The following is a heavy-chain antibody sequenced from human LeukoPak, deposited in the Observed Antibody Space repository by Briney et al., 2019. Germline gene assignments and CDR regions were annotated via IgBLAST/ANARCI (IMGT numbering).Heavy chain of an antibody. CDR3: ARSYCGGDCYPGYFDV. J-gene: IGHJ2*01. CDR1: GGSISSGSYY. CDR2: IYTTGST. Sequence: SETLSLTCTVSGGSISSGSYYWSWIRQPAGKGLEWIGRIYTTGSTSYNPSLKSRVTISVDTSRNQFSLKLSPVTAADTAVYYCARSYCGGDCYPGYFDVWGRGTLVTVSS. D-gene: IGHD2-21*02. V-gene: IGHV4-61*02.